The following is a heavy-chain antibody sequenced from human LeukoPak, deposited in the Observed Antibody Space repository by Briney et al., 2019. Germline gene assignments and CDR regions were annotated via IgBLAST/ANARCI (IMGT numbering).Heavy chain of an antibody. CDR1: GGSISSYY. D-gene: IGHD5-18*01. CDR3: ARGGNSYGNFDY. V-gene: IGHV4-59*01. CDR2: IYYSGST. Sequence: SETLSLTCTDSGGSISSYYWSWIRQPPGKGLEWIGYIYYSGSTNYNPSLKSRVTISVDTSKNQFSLNLSSVTAADTAIYYCARGGNSYGNFDYWGQGTLVTVSS. J-gene: IGHJ4*02.